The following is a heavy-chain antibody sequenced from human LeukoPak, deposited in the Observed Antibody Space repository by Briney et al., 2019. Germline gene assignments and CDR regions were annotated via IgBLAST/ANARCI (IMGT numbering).Heavy chain of an antibody. CDR1: GGSIGSTNY. Sequence: SETLSLTCGVSGGSIGSTNYWSWVRQAPGKGLEWIGYIYYSGSTNYNPSLKSRVTISVDTSKNQFSLKLSSVTAADTAVYYCARGRSTGNFDYWGQGTLVTVSS. V-gene: IGHV4-59*01. CDR3: ARGRSTGNFDY. J-gene: IGHJ4*02. CDR2: IYYSGST. D-gene: IGHD3-10*01.